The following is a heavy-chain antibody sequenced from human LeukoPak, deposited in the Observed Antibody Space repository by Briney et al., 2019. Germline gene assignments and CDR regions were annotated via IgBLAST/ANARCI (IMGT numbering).Heavy chain of an antibody. CDR3: TRDSGRGDYYDSSGYYRPFDY. CDR1: GFTFGDYA. Sequence: GGSLRLSCTASGFTFGDYAMSWVRQAPGKGLEWVGFIRSKAYGGTTEYAASVKGRFTISRDDSKSIAYLQMNSLKTEDTAVYYCTRDSGRGDYYDSSGYYRPFDYWGQGTLVTVSS. CDR2: IRSKAYGGTT. J-gene: IGHJ4*02. D-gene: IGHD3-22*01. V-gene: IGHV3-49*04.